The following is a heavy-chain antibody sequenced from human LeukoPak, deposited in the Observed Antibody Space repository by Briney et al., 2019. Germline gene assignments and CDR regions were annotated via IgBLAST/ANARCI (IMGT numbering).Heavy chain of an antibody. J-gene: IGHJ4*02. V-gene: IGHV3-48*02. CDR3: VKSGDY. Sequence: GGSLRLSCAASGFTFSNYSMNWVRQAPGKGLEWVSYISSSSTTIYYADSVKGRFTISRDDAKNSLYLQMNSLRDEDTAVYYCVKSGDYWGQGTLVTVSS. D-gene: IGHD1-14*01. CDR1: GFTFSNYS. CDR2: ISSSSTTI.